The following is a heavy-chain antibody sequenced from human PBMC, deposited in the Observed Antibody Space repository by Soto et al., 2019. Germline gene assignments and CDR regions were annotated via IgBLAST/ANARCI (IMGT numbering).Heavy chain of an antibody. CDR3: SRVPDR. CDR1: GVSISSGGYS. Sequence: QLQLQESGSGLVKPSQTLSLTCAVSGVSISSGGYSWIWIRQPPGKGLEGIGYIYHSGSTYYNQFRKSRVTIAVDSSKNQLSLKLSSVTAADTAGYYCSRVPDRWGQGTLVTVSS. D-gene: IGHD2-2*01. V-gene: IGHV4-30-2*01. CDR2: IYHSGST. J-gene: IGHJ5*02.